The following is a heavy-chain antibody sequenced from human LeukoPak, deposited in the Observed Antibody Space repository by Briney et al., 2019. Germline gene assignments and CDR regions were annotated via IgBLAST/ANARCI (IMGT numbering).Heavy chain of an antibody. Sequence: GASVKVSCKASGYTFTSYDITWVRQATGQGLEWMGWMNPDTGNTDYAQKFQGRVTMTRNTSISTAYMELSSLRSEDTAVYYCARGRDFWSGYQFDYWGQGTLVTVSS. CDR1: GYTFTSYD. J-gene: IGHJ4*02. CDR2: MNPDTGNT. D-gene: IGHD3-3*01. V-gene: IGHV1-8*01. CDR3: ARGRDFWSGYQFDY.